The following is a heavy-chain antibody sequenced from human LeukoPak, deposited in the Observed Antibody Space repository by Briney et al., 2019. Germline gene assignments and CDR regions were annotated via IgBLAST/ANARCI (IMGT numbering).Heavy chain of an antibody. J-gene: IGHJ4*02. CDR3: ATGKCSTASCYVGFHY. CDR2: VNPEDDET. D-gene: IGHD2-2*01. Sequence: ASVKDSRKVSLDTLGKLSIHWVRQAPGKGLEWMGGVNPEDDETIYAQKFQARVIMTDDTSTDTAYMEVSSLRSEDTAVYYCATGKCSTASCYVGFHYWGQGTLVTVSS. V-gene: IGHV1-24*01. CDR1: LDTLGKLS.